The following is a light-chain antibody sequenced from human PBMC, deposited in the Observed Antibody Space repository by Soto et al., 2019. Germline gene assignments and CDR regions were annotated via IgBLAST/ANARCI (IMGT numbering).Light chain of an antibody. CDR3: QSYDSGLSGYV. V-gene: IGLV1-40*01. Sequence: QSVLTQPPSVSGAPGQRVTISCTGSSSNIGAGYDVHWYQQLPGTAPKLPIYGNSNRPSGVPDRFSGSKSGTSASLAITGLQAEDEADYYCQSYDSGLSGYVFGTGTKLTVL. J-gene: IGLJ1*01. CDR1: SSNIGAGYD. CDR2: GNS.